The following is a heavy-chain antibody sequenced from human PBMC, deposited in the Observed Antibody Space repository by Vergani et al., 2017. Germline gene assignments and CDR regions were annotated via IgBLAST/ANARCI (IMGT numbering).Heavy chain of an antibody. V-gene: IGHV3-30*14. CDR1: GFTLSSYA. J-gene: IGHJ5*02. CDR3: ARGNYYGSGTYVDP. Sequence: QVQLVESGGGVVQPGRSLRLSCAASGFTLSSYAMHWVRQAPGKGLEWVAGISYDGSNKYYADSVKGRVTISRDTSKNTLHLQINNLRVEDTAVYYCARGNYYGSGTYVDPWGQGTLVTVSS. D-gene: IGHD3-10*01. CDR2: ISYDGSNK.